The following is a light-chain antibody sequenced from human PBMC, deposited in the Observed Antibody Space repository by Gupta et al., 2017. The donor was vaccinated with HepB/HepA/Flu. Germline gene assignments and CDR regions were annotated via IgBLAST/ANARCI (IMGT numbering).Light chain of an antibody. Sequence: DIVMTQSPDSLTVSLCEGATHNCKSSRTVLSSSNNNNYLSWYQQKPGQPPRLLIYRVSTRESGVPDRFSGSGSGTDFTLTISRLQAEDVAVYYCQQYSSTPRTFGQGTKVEIK. CDR3: QQYSSTPRT. CDR2: RVS. V-gene: IGKV4-1*01. J-gene: IGKJ1*01. CDR1: RTVLSSSNNNNY.